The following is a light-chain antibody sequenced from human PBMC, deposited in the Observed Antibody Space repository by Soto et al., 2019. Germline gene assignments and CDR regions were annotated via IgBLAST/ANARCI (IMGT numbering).Light chain of an antibody. J-gene: IGKJ3*01. CDR1: QSMSRY. CDR3: QQSYNGPFT. V-gene: IGKV1-39*01. CDR2: SAS. Sequence: DIQMPGAPSCLSASVGDGVTVTRRAGQSMSRYLNWYQQRPGKAPKLLIYSASTLQTGVPSRFSGSGSGTDFTLTISSLQPEDFATYYCQQSYNGPFTFGPGTKVDIK.